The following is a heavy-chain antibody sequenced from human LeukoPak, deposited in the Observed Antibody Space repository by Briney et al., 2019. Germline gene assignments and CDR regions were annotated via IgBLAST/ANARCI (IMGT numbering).Heavy chain of an antibody. CDR3: AKGVSGSYLLDC. CDR2: ISNNGGYT. J-gene: IGHJ4*02. Sequence: PGGSLRLSCAASGFTFSSSAMSWVRQAPGKGLEWVSAISNNGGYTYYADSVQGRFTISRDNSKSTLCLQMNSLRAEDTAVYYCAKGVSGSYLLDCWGQGTLVTVSS. V-gene: IGHV3-23*01. D-gene: IGHD1-26*01. CDR1: GFTFSSSA.